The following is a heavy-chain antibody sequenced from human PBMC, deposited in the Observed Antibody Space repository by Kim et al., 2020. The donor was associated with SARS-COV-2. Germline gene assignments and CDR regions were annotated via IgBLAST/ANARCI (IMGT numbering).Heavy chain of an antibody. D-gene: IGHD3-9*01. CDR3: ARALILTGYFQYYFDL. Sequence: SETLSLTCSVSGGSITSGDYYWAWIRQPPGGELEWIGSIHDSGTTYYNATLQSRVILPVDTSKNQFALKLRSVTSTDTGVYFCARALILTGYFQYYFDLWGQGTLVSVSS. CDR1: GGSITSGDYY. CDR2: IHDSGTT. J-gene: IGHJ4*02. V-gene: IGHV4-39*01.